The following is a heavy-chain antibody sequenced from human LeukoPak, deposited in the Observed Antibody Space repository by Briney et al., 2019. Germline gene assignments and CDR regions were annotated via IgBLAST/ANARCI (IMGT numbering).Heavy chain of an antibody. CDR3: AKYSGTYRLDY. V-gene: IGHV3-23*01. CDR2: ISGSSGTS. CDR1: GFTFSTSS. J-gene: IGHJ4*02. Sequence: PGWSLRLSCAASGFTFSTSSMTWVRQAPGKGLEWVSAISGSSGTSYYADSVKGRFTISRDNSKNTLYLQMNSLRAEDTAVYYCAKYSGTYRLDYWGQGTLVTVSS. D-gene: IGHD1-26*01.